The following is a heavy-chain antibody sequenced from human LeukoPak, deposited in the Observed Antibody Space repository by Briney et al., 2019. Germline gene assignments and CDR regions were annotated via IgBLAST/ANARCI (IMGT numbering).Heavy chain of an antibody. V-gene: IGHV3-49*04. J-gene: IGHJ6*02. CDR2: IRSKAYGGTT. Sequence: GSLRLSCTASGFTFGGYAMSWVRQAPGKGLEWVGFIRSKAYGGTTEYAASVKGRFTISRDDSKSIAYLQMNSLKTEDTAVYYCTSRRDTPYYYYYGMDVWGQGTTVTVSS. CDR3: TSRRDTPYYYYYGMDV. CDR1: GFTFGGYA.